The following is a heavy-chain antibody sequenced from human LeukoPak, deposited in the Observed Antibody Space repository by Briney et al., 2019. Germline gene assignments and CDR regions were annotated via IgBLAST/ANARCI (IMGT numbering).Heavy chain of an antibody. CDR2: INHSGST. Sequence: PSGTLSLTCAVYGGSFSGYYWSWIRQPPGKGLEWIGEINHSGSTNYNPSLKSRVTISVDTSKNQCSLKLSSVTAADTAVYYCARGYTATYCYYMDVWGKGTTVTVPS. CDR3: ARGYTATYCYYMDV. D-gene: IGHD5-18*01. CDR1: GGSFSGYY. V-gene: IGHV4-34*01. J-gene: IGHJ6*03.